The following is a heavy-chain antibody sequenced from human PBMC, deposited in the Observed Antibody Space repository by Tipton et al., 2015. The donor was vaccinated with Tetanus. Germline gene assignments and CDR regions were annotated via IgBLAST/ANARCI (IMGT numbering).Heavy chain of an antibody. CDR1: GFTFDDYG. J-gene: IGHJ6*02. CDR2: ITWNSGSI. Sequence: SLRLSCAASGFTFDDYGMHWVRQAPGKGLEWVSGITWNSGSIGYADSVKGRFTISRDNAKNSLYLQMNSLRAEDTALYYCAKGLGFYGMDVWGQGTTVTVSS. CDR3: AKGLGFYGMDV. V-gene: IGHV3-9*01. D-gene: IGHD3-3*01.